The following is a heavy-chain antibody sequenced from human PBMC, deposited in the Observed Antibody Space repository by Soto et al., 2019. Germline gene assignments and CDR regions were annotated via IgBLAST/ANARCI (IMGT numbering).Heavy chain of an antibody. V-gene: IGHV4-34*01. D-gene: IGHD3-10*01. CDR1: GGSFSGYY. Sequence: SETLSLTCAVYGGSFSGYYWSWIRQPPGKGLEWIGEINHSGSTNYNPSLKSRVTISVDTSKNQFSLKLSSVTAADTVVYYCARVSRSHYYGSGSYYGYYYYGMDVWGQGTTVTVSS. CDR3: ARVSRSHYYGSGSYYGYYYYGMDV. CDR2: INHSGST. J-gene: IGHJ6*02.